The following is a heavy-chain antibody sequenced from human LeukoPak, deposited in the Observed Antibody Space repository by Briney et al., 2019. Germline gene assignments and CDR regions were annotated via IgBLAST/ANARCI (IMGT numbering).Heavy chain of an antibody. J-gene: IGHJ6*02. CDR1: GLTFSSYA. CDR2: ISDTGDYT. V-gene: IGHV3-23*01. D-gene: IGHD5-24*01. Sequence: GGSLRLSCAASGLTFSSYAMNWVREAPGKGLEGGSSISDTGDYTDHADSVKGRFTISRDNSKTTLYLLMNSLRAEDTAVYYCAKWRRSSTIGGMDVWGQGTTVTVSS. CDR3: AKWRRSSTIGGMDV.